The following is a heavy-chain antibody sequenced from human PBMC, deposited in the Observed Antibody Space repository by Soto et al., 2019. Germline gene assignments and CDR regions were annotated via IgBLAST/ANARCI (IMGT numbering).Heavy chain of an antibody. CDR2: IYHSGRT. CDR3: AQDNPGPWNFDC. CDR1: GDSLTNGTYY. J-gene: IGHJ4*02. D-gene: IGHD1-1*01. V-gene: IGHV4-31*03. Sequence: PSETLSLTCTVSGDSLTNGTYYWTWIRQHPGKGLEWIGYIYHSGRTNYNPSLKSRISMSVDTSENQFSLKLSSVTAADTALYYCAQDNPGPWNFDCWGQGTLVTVSS.